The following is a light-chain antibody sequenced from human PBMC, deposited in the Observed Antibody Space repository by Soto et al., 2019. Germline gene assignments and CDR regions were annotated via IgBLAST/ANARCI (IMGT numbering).Light chain of an antibody. CDR1: QSVSSTY. Sequence: EVVLTQSPATLSLSPWEIATLSCRASQSVSSTYLAWYQQQPGQAPRLLMSGTSNRATGTPDRFSGSGSGTDFTLTISRLEPEDFAVYYCQQYGSPPITIGQGTRLEIK. J-gene: IGKJ5*01. CDR2: GTS. CDR3: QQYGSPPIT. V-gene: IGKV3-20*01.